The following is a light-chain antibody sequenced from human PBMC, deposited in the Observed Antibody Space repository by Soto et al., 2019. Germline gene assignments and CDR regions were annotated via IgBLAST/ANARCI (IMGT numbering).Light chain of an antibody. CDR3: SSYTSSSSPFV. J-gene: IGLJ1*01. Sequence: QSALTQPASVSGSPGQSITISCTGTSSDVGSYNLVSWYQQHPGKAPKLMIYEVSNRPSGVSNRFSGSKSGNTASLTISGLQAEDEDDYYCSSYTSSSSPFVFGTGTKVTVL. CDR2: EVS. CDR1: SSDVGSYNL. V-gene: IGLV2-14*02.